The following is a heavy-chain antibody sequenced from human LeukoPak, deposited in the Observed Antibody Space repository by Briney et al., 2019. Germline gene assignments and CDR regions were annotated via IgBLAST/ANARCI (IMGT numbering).Heavy chain of an antibody. CDR3: AREAVAGSYFDY. Sequence: PGGSLRLSCAASGFTFSDYFMNWVRQAPGRGLEWVSSISSSSGFIYYADSVQGRFTISRDNAKNSLYLQMNSLRAEDTAVYYCAREAVAGSYFDYWGQGTLVTVSS. V-gene: IGHV3-21*01. D-gene: IGHD6-19*01. CDR2: ISSSSGFI. J-gene: IGHJ4*02. CDR1: GFTFSDYF.